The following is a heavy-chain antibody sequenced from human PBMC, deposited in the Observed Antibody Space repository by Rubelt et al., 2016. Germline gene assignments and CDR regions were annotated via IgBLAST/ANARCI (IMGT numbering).Heavy chain of an antibody. D-gene: IGHD3-22*01. CDR2: ISGSGGST. J-gene: IGHJ4*02. Sequence: AISGSGGSTYYGDSVKGRFTISRDNSRNTLYLQMNSLRAEDTAVYYCARGLDGSASETYWGQGTLVTVSS. V-gene: IGHV3-23*01. CDR3: ARGLDGSASETY.